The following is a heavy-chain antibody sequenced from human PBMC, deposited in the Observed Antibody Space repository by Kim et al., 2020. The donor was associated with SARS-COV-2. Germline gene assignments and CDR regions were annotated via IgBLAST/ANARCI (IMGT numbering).Heavy chain of an antibody. CDR2: INHSGST. Sequence: SETLSLTCAVYGGSFSGYYWSWIRQPPGKGLEWIGEINHSGSTNYNPSLKSRVTISVDTSKNQFSLKLSSVTAADTAVYYCARDRYVVVVFRSSPETNYYGMDVWGQGTTVTVSS. CDR3: ARDRYVVVVFRSSPETNYYGMDV. CDR1: GGSFSGYY. D-gene: IGHD2-15*01. V-gene: IGHV4-34*01. J-gene: IGHJ6*02.